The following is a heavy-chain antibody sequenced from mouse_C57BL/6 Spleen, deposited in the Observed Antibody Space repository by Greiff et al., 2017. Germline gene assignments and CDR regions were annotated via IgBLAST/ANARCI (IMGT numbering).Heavy chain of an antibody. CDR3: AREVYYYAMDY. J-gene: IGHJ4*01. Sequence: QVQLQQSGPELVKPGASVKISCKASGYAFSSSWMNWVKQRPGKGLEWIGRIYPGDGDTNYNGKFKGKATLTADKSSSTAYMQLSSLTSEDSAVXFCAREVYYYAMDYWGQGTSVTVSS. V-gene: IGHV1-82*01. CDR1: GYAFSSSW. D-gene: IGHD2-14*01. CDR2: IYPGDGDT.